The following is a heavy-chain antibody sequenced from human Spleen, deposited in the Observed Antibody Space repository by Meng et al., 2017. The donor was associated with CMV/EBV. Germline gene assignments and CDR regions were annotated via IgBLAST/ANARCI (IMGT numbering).Heavy chain of an antibody. CDR1: GVTFSNAW. J-gene: IGHJ4*02. D-gene: IGHD3-10*01. V-gene: IGHV3-15*01. CDR2: IKIKTEGGTT. Sequence: SGVTFSNAWMSWVRQAPGKGLEWVGRIKIKTEGGTTDYAAPVKGRFTISRDDSKNTLYLQMKSLKTEDTAVYYCTTFFDRDYYFDYWGQGTLVTVSS. CDR3: TTFFDRDYYFDY.